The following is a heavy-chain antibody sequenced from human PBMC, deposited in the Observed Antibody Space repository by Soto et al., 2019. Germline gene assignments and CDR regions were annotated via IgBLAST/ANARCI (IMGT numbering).Heavy chain of an antibody. CDR3: ATMGTPATGLYFFDY. CDR1: GGSISSGNYY. Sequence: QVQLQESGPGLVKPSQTLSLTCTVSGGSISSGNYYWSWIRQPPGKGLEWIGFISYRGSTYYSTSLQSRVPISVYTSKNQFSLNLSFVTAADTSVYYCATMGTPATGLYFFDYWGQGSLVTVSS. J-gene: IGHJ4*02. CDR2: ISYRGST. V-gene: IGHV4-30-4*01. D-gene: IGHD2-15*01.